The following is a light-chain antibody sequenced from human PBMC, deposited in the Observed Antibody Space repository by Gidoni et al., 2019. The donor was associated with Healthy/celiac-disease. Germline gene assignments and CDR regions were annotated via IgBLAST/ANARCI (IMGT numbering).Light chain of an antibody. CDR1: SSNTGSND. CDR3: AAWDDSLSGLYV. Sequence: QSVLTQPTSASGTPGQRVTISCSGSSSNTGSNDVYWSQQLPGTAPKLLIYRNNQRPSGLPVPFSGSKSGTSSSLSISGLRSEDEADYYCAAWDDSLSGLYVFGTGTKVTVL. CDR2: RNN. V-gene: IGLV1-47*01. J-gene: IGLJ1*01.